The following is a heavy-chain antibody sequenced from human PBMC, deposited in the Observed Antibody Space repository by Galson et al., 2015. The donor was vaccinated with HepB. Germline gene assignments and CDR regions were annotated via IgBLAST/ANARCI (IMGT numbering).Heavy chain of an antibody. CDR3: AHVIITFGGVIGDDAFDI. CDR1: GFSLITRGVG. CDR2: IYWDDDK. D-gene: IGHD3-16*02. J-gene: IGHJ3*02. V-gene: IGHV2-5*02. Sequence: PALVKPTQTLTLTCTFSGFSLITRGVGVGWIRQPPGKALEWLAIIYWDDDKRYTPSLNSRLSVTKDTSKNQVVLTMTNMDPVDTATYFCAHVIITFGGVIGDDAFDIWGQGTMVTVSS.